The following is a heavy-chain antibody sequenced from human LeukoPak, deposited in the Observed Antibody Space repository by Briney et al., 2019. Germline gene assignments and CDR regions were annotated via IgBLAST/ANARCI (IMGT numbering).Heavy chain of an antibody. V-gene: IGHV3-21*01. CDR3: ARVGDIVVVVAASDY. CDR2: ISSSSSYI. D-gene: IGHD2-15*01. Sequence: GGSLRLSCAASGFTFSSYSMNWVRQAPGKGLEWVSSISSSSSYIYYADSVKGRFSISRDNAKNSLYLQMNSLRAEDTAVYYCARVGDIVVVVAASDYWGQGTLVTVSS. CDR1: GFTFSSYS. J-gene: IGHJ4*02.